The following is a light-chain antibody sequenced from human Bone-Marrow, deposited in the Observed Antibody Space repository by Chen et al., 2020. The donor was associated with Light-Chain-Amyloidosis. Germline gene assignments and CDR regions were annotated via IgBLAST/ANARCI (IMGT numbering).Light chain of an antibody. J-gene: IGKJ1*01. CDR3: QQYGNWPWT. CDR1: HSVNNN. V-gene: IGKV3-15*01. Sequence: ETVMTQAPSTLSPSPGGKANLSCRASHSVNNNLAWYQQKPGQAPRLRIYAASTRATYIPARFSGSGYGTEFTLTISSLQSEDFAVYFCQQYGNWPWTFGQGTKVEIK. CDR2: AAS.